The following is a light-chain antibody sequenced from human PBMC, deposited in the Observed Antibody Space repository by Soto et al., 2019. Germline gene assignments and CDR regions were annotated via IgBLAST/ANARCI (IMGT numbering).Light chain of an antibody. CDR2: DVI. CDR1: SSDVGGYNF. CDR3: CSFAGSYVPHYV. V-gene: IGLV2-11*01. J-gene: IGLJ1*01. Sequence: QSALTQPRSVSGSPGQSVTISCTGTSSDVGGYNFVSWYQQHPGKAPKLMIYDVIQRPSGVPDRFSGFKSGTTASLTISGLQAADEADYYCCSFAGSYVPHYVFGTGTKLTVL.